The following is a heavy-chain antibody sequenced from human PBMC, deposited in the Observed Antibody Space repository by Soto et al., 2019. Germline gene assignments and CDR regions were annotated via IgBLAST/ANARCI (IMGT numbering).Heavy chain of an antibody. J-gene: IGHJ6*02. CDR2: ISSSGSTI. Sequence: QVQLVESGGGLVKPGGSLRLSCAASGFTFSDYYMSWIRQAPGKGLEWVSYISSSGSTIYYADSVKGRFTISRDNAKHALYLKMNSLRAEDTAVYYCARASRGYQDYYYYYGMDVWGQGTTVTVSS. V-gene: IGHV3-11*01. D-gene: IGHD5-12*01. CDR1: GFTFSDYY. CDR3: ARASRGYQDYYYYYGMDV.